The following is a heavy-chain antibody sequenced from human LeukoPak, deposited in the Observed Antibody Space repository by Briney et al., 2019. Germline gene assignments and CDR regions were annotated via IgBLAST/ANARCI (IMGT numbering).Heavy chain of an antibody. CDR2: IKQDGSEK. J-gene: IGHJ6*02. Sequence: GGSLRLSCAASGFTFSSYWMSWVRQAPGKGLEWVANIKQDGSEKYYVDSVKGRFTISRDNAKNSLYLQMNSLRAEDTAVYYCARISRRYYYYGMDVWGQGTTVTVSS. CDR1: GFTFSSYW. CDR3: ARISRRYYYYGMDV. V-gene: IGHV3-7*01. D-gene: IGHD3-3*02.